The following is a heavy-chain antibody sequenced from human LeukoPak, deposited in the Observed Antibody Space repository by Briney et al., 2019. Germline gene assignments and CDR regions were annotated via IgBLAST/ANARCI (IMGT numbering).Heavy chain of an antibody. Sequence: PSETLSLTCTVSGGSISSSSYYWGWIRQPPGKGLEWIGSIYYSGTTYYNPSFKSRVTISVDTSKNQFSLKLSSVTAADTAVYYCSRLGLGSSRDYWGQGTLVTVSS. V-gene: IGHV4-39*01. J-gene: IGHJ4*02. D-gene: IGHD6-6*01. CDR3: SRLGLGSSRDY. CDR2: IYYSGTT. CDR1: GGSISSSSYY.